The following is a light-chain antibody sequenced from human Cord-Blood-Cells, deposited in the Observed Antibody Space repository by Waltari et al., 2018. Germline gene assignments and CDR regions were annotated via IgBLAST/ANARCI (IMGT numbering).Light chain of an antibody. CDR3: QQSDSTP. Sequence: DIQMTQSPSSLSASVGDRVTITCRASQSISSYLNWYQQKPGKAPKLLIYPASSLQSGVPSRFSGSGSWTDFTLTISRRQPEDFAADYCQQSDSTPFGGGTKVEIK. CDR1: QSISSY. J-gene: IGKJ4*02. V-gene: IGKV1-39*01. CDR2: PAS.